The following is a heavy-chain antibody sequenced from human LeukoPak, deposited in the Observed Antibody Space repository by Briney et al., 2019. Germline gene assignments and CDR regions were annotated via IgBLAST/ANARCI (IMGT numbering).Heavy chain of an antibody. CDR2: FAGSDTTK. CDR1: GFDFGAYE. D-gene: IGHD3-22*01. CDR3: TTLGYHLDS. Sequence: GGSLRLSCAASGFDFGAYEMNWVRQAPGQGLEWVAYFAGSDTTKYYAESVRGRFTISRDNAKNSLYLQMNSLRAEDTALYYCTTLGYHLDSWGQGTLVTVSS. J-gene: IGHJ4*02. V-gene: IGHV3-48*03.